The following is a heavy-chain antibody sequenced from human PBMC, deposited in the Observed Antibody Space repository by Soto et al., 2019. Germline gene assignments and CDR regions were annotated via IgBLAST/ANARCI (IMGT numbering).Heavy chain of an antibody. Sequence: EVQLLESGGGLVQPGGSLRLSCESSGSTFSNYAMTWVRQAPGKGLEWVSTISGSGSATYYADSVKGRFTISRDNSKATLYLEMNSLRAEDTAVYYCAKDPRLELRGADSWGQGTVVTVSS. J-gene: IGHJ4*02. V-gene: IGHV3-23*01. D-gene: IGHD1-7*01. CDR2: ISGSGSAT. CDR3: AKDPRLELRGADS. CDR1: GSTFSNYA.